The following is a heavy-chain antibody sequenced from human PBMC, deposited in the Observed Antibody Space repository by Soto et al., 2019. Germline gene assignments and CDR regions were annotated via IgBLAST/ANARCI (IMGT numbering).Heavy chain of an antibody. CDR3: ARHSSSWPIFDY. Sequence: QVQLQESGSGLVKPSETLSLTCTVSGGSIGNSYWSWIRQSPGKGLEWIGYIYYSGSSNYNPSLKRRLAISVTTSKNQFSLKLSSVTAADTAVYYCARHSSSWPIFDYWGQGTLVIVSS. D-gene: IGHD6-13*01. CDR2: IYYSGSS. J-gene: IGHJ4*02. CDR1: GGSIGNSY. V-gene: IGHV4-59*08.